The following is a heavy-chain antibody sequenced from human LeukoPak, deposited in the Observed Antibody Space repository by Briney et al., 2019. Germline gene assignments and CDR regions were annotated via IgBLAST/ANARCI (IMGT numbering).Heavy chain of an antibody. J-gene: IGHJ4*02. Sequence: SETLSLTCAVSGGSISSGGYSWSWIRQPPGKGLEWIGYIYHSGSTYYNPSLKSRVTISVDTSKNQFSLKLSSVTAADTAVYYCAREKAEYSSSYPPGDLVDYWGQGTLVTVSS. V-gene: IGHV4-30-2*01. CDR1: GGSISSGGYS. D-gene: IGHD6-6*01. CDR2: IYHSGST. CDR3: AREKAEYSSSYPPGDLVDY.